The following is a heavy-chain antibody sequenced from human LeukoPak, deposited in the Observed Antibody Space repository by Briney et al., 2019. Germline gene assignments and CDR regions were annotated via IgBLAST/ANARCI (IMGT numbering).Heavy chain of an antibody. D-gene: IGHD3-3*01. Sequence: ASVKVSCKVSGYTLTELSMHWVRQAPGKGLEWMGGFDPEDGETIYAQKFQGRVTMTEDTSTDTAYMELSSPRSEDTAVYYCATTFGMVVRVAFDIWGQGTMVTVSS. CDR2: FDPEDGET. V-gene: IGHV1-24*01. J-gene: IGHJ3*02. CDR1: GYTLTELS. CDR3: ATTFGMVVRVAFDI.